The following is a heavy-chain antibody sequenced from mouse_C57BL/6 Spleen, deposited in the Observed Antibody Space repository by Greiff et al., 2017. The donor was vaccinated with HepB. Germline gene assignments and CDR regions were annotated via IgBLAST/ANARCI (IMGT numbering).Heavy chain of an antibody. V-gene: IGHV2-6*03. CDR1: GFSLTSYG. CDR2: IWSDGST. J-gene: IGHJ4*01. CDR3: AREGYYDYDGYAMDY. D-gene: IGHD2-4*01. Sequence: VMLVESGPGLVAPSQSLSITCTVSGFSLTSYGVHWVRQPPGKGLEWLVVIWSDGSTTYNSALKSRLSISKDNSKSQVFLKMNSLQTDDTAMYYCAREGYYDYDGYAMDYWGQGTSVTVSS.